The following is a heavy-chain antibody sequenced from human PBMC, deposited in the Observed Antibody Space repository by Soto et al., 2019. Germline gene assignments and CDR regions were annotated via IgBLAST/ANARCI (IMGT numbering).Heavy chain of an antibody. CDR1: GGSISSNSHY. Sequence: QLQLQESGPGLVKPSETLSLTCSVSGGSISSNSHYWVWIRQPPGKGLEWIGSIYYNGDTYYNPSLQSRVTISVDTSKNQFSVKLNSVTAADTAVYYCARHQSIVVVTAARAFDIWGQGTMVTVSS. CDR2: IYYNGDT. CDR3: ARHQSIVVVTAARAFDI. D-gene: IGHD2-15*01. J-gene: IGHJ3*02. V-gene: IGHV4-39*01.